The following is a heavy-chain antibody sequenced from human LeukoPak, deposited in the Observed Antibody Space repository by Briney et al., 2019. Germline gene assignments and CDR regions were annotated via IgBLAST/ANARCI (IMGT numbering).Heavy chain of an antibody. Sequence: SETLSLTCTVSGGSISNYYWSWIRQPPGRGLEWIGYVYSSGSTNYNPSLRSRVTISVDTSKNQLSLKLSSVTAADTAVYYCARGPTRYYFDYWGQGTLVTVSS. V-gene: IGHV4-59*01. CDR3: ARGPTRYYFDY. CDR1: GGSISNYY. CDR2: VYSSGST. J-gene: IGHJ4*02.